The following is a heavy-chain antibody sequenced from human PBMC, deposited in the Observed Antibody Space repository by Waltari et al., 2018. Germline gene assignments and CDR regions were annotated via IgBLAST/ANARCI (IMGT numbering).Heavy chain of an antibody. Sequence: QVQLQQWGAGLLKPSETLSLTCAVYGGSFSGYYWSWIRQPPGKGLEWIGEINHSGSTNYNPSLKSRVTISVDTSKNQFSLKLSSVTAADTAVYYCARGAAARRYYYYYMDVWGKGTTVTISS. CDR2: INHSGST. J-gene: IGHJ6*03. CDR1: GGSFSGYY. D-gene: IGHD6-13*01. CDR3: ARGAAARRYYYYYMDV. V-gene: IGHV4-34*01.